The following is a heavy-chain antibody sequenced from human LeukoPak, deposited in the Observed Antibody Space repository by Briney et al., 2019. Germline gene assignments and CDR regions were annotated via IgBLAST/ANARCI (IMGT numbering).Heavy chain of an antibody. CDR2: IKQDGSEK. D-gene: IGHD3-3*01. V-gene: IGHV3-7*01. Sequence: ETLSLTCTVSGGSISSSSYYWGWIRQAPGKGLEWVANIKQDGSEKYYVDSVKGRFTISRDNAKNSLYLQMNSLRAEDTAVYYCARDRDDFWYYYYMDVWGKGTTVTVSS. J-gene: IGHJ6*03. CDR1: GGSISSSSYY. CDR3: ARDRDDFWYYYYMDV.